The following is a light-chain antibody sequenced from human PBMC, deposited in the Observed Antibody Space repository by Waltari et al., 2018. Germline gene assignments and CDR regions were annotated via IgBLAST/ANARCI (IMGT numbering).Light chain of an antibody. V-gene: IGKV1-39*01. Sequence: DIQMTQSPSTLSASVGDRVTITCRASQSISSYLTWYQQKPGKAPKLLNYAAASLRSGVPSRFSGSGSGTDFTLTSSSLQPEDFATYYCQQSYNTPQTFGQGTKVEIK. J-gene: IGKJ2*01. CDR3: QQSYNTPQT. CDR2: AAA. CDR1: QSISSY.